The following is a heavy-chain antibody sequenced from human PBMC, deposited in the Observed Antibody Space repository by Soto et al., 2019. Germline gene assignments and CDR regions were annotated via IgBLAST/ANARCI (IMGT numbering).Heavy chain of an antibody. J-gene: IGHJ6*02. CDR1: GFTFSSYA. V-gene: IGHV3-30-3*01. Sequence: GGSLRLSCAASGFTFSSYAMHWVRKAPGKGLEWVAVISYDGSNKYYADSVKGRFTISRDNSKNTLYLQMNSLRAEDTAVYYCARAPGRISSGWYLDVWGQGTTVTVSS. D-gene: IGHD6-19*01. CDR3: ARAPGRISSGWYLDV. CDR2: ISYDGSNK.